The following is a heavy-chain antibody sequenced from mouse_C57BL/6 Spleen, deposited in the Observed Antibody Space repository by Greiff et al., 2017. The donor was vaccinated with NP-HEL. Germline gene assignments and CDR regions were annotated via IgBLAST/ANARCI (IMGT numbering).Heavy chain of an antibody. D-gene: IGHD1-1*01. CDR3: ARHEEPGSSYGYFDV. V-gene: IGHV1-62-2*01. J-gene: IGHJ1*03. CDR2: FYPGSGSI. Sequence: QVPLKQSGAAPVPPFSSFTLSFTSSFYTFTDYTIHLLNHRSGQGLEWIGWFYPGSGSIKYNEKFKDKATLTADKSSSTVYMELSRLTSEDSAVYFCARHEEPGSSYGYFDVWGTGTTVTVSS. CDR1: FYTFTDYT.